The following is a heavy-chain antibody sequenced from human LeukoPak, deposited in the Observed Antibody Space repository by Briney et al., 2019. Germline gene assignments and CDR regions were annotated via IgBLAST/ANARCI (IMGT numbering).Heavy chain of an antibody. CDR2: TTAYNGNT. CDR1: GYKFSSYG. CDR3: ARVLRLGEVSLGF. Sequence: SSVRVSCKASGYKFSSYGITWVRQARGQGLEWMGWTTAYNGNTRIAEKFQARVTLTTDTATDTAFMELGSLRFDDTAVYYCARVLRLGEVSLGFWGQGTLVTVSS. J-gene: IGHJ4*02. D-gene: IGHD3-16*02. V-gene: IGHV1-18*01.